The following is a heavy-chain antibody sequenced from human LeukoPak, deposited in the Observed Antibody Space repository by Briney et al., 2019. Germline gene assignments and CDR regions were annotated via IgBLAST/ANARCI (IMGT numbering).Heavy chain of an antibody. V-gene: IGHV4-39*01. J-gene: IGHJ4*02. D-gene: IGHD3-10*01. CDR3: ARHGGALLRMVRGVIYYFDY. CDR1: GGSISSSSYY. CDR2: IYYSGST. Sequence: PSETLSLTCTVSGGSISSSSYYWGWIRQPPGKGLEWIGSIYYSGSTYYNPSLKSRVPISVDTSKNQFSLKLSSVTAADTAVYYCARHGGALLRMVRGVIYYFDYWGQGTLVTVSS.